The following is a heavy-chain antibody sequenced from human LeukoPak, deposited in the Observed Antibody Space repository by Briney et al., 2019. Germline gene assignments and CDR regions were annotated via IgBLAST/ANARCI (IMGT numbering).Heavy chain of an antibody. V-gene: IGHV1-69*13. J-gene: IGHJ5*02. D-gene: IGHD2-2*01. CDR3: ARDARHRYCSTTSCYWGWFAP. Sequence: GASVKVSCKASRGTFSNNAISWVRQAPGQGHEWMGGIIPIFGTANYAQKFQGRVTITADESTSTAYMELSSLRSEDTAVYYCARDARHRYCSTTSCYWGWFAPWGQGTLVTVSS. CDR2: IIPIFGTA. CDR1: RGTFSNNA.